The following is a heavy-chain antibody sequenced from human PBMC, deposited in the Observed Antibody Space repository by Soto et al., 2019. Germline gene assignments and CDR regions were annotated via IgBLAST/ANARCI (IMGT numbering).Heavy chain of an antibody. J-gene: IGHJ6*03. V-gene: IGHV4-31*03. CDR3: ARIKVDFWSGYQLLPHNYDMDV. CDR2: IYYSGST. Sequence: SETLSLTCTVSGGSISSGGYYWSWIRQHPGKGLEWIGYIYYSGSTYYNPSLKSRVTISVDTSKNQFSLKLSSVTAADTAVYYCARIKVDFWSGYQLLPHNYDMDVWGKGTTVTVSS. D-gene: IGHD3-3*01. CDR1: GGSISSGGYY.